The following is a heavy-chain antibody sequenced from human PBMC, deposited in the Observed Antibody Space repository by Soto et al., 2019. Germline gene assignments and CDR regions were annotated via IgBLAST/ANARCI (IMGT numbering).Heavy chain of an antibody. V-gene: IGHV4-59*01. CDR2: IYYSGST. CDR3: ARAIHYDFWSGYPTPFDP. CDR1: VGSISIYY. J-gene: IGHJ5*02. D-gene: IGHD3-3*01. Sequence: PSETLCLTCTFSVGSISIYYWSWIRQPPGKGLEWIGYIYYSGSTNYNPSLKSRVTISVDMSKNQFSLKLSSVTAADTAVYYCARAIHYDFWSGYPTPFDPWGQGTLVTVSS.